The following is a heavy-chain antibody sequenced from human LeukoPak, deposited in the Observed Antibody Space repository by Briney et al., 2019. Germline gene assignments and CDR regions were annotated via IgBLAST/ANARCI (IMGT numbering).Heavy chain of an antibody. V-gene: IGHV1-2*02. CDR3: AIQPWGSGNNWYFDL. D-gene: IGHD7-27*01. J-gene: IGHJ2*01. CDR2: ISPNSGGT. CDR1: GYTFTAYY. Sequence: GASVKVSCKAYGYTFTAYYIHWVRQGPGQGLEWMGWISPNSGGTDYAQKFQGRVTMTRDTSISTAYVELSSLTSDDTAVYYCAIQPWGSGNNWYFDLWGRGTLVAVYS.